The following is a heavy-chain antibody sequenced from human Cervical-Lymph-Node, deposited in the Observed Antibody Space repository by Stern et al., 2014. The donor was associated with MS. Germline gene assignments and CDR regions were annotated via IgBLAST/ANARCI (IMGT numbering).Heavy chain of an antibody. CDR3: ARIRATGGDFYPSDY. V-gene: IGHV2-70*15. Sequence: QIPLKESGPALVKPTQTLPLTCAFSGFSLSSRGKCVTWIRQPPGKALEWLARIDSDVDTYYSTSLKTRLAVSKDTPKNQVVLTMTNMDPEDTATYYCARIRATGGDFYPSDYWGQGILVTVSS. CDR1: GFSLSSRGKC. CDR2: IDSDVDT. J-gene: IGHJ4*02. D-gene: IGHD2-21*02.